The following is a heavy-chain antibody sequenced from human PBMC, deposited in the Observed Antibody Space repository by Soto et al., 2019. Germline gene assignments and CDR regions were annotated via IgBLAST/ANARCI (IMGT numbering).Heavy chain of an antibody. J-gene: IGHJ4*02. CDR1: GGSISSYY. CDR2: IYYSGST. D-gene: IGHD2-2*02. Sequence: SETLSLTXTVSGGSISSYYWSWIRQPPGKGLEWIGYIYYSGSTNYNPSLKSRVTISVDTSKNQFSLKLSSVTAADTAVYYCPREYPNYFDYWGQGTLVTVSS. V-gene: IGHV4-59*01. CDR3: PREYPNYFDY.